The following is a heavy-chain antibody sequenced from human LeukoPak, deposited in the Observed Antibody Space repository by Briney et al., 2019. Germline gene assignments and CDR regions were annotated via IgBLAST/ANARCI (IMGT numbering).Heavy chain of an antibody. Sequence: ASVKVSCKASGYTFTSYGISWVRQAPGQGLEWMGWISAYNGNTNYAQKLQGRVTMTTDTSTSTAYMELRSLRSDDTAVYYCARLGGGSSDEMDIYFDYWGPGTLVTVSS. CDR3: ARLGGGSSDEMDIYFDY. CDR2: ISAYNGNT. V-gene: IGHV1-18*01. D-gene: IGHD2-15*01. CDR1: GYTFTSYG. J-gene: IGHJ4*02.